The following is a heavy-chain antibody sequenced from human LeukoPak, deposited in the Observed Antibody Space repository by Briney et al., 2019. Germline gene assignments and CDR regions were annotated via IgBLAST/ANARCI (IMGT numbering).Heavy chain of an antibody. V-gene: IGHV3-33*01. CDR2: IWYDGSNK. Sequence: GGSLRLACAASGFTFSSYGMHWVRQAPGKGLEWMAIIWYDGSNKYYADSVKGRFTISRDNSKNTLYLQMNSLRAEDTAVYYCARGVMTVDYWGQGTLVTVSS. D-gene: IGHD2-21*02. J-gene: IGHJ4*02. CDR1: GFTFSSYG. CDR3: ARGVMTVDY.